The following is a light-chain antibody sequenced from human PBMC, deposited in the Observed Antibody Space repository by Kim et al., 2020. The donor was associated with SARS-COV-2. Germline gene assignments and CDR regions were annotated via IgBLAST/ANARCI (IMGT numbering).Light chain of an antibody. CDR3: QQRSSWPPYT. CDR1: QSVTSSN. CDR2: DAS. V-gene: IGKV3-11*01. Sequence: SPGEGATLAGRASQSVTSSNLAWYQQKPGQAPRLLIYDASKRATDIPARFTGSGSGTDFTLTISSLEPEDFAVYYCQQRSSWPPYTFGQGTKLEI. J-gene: IGKJ2*01.